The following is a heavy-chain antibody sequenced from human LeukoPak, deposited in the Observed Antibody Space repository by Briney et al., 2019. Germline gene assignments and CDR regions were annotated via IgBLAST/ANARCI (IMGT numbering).Heavy chain of an antibody. J-gene: IGHJ2*01. V-gene: IGHV4-4*07. CDR2: FYTSGTT. CDR1: GGSISSYS. D-gene: IGHD4-23*01. CDR3: ARTVVTLDWYFDL. Sequence: PSETLSLTCSVSGGSISSYSWNWMRQPAGKGLEWIGRFYTSGTTNYNPSLKSRVTMSIDTSKNQVSLKMRSVTAADTAVYYCARTVVTLDWYFDLWGRGTLVSVSS.